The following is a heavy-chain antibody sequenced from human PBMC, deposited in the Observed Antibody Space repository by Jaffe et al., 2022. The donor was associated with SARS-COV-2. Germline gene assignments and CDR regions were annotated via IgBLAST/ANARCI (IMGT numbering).Heavy chain of an antibody. CDR2: IKAKNDGGAT. V-gene: IGHV3-15*01. Sequence: EVQLVESGGGLVKPGGSFTLSCATSGFTFSDAWLNWVRQAPGKGLEWVGRIKAKNDGGATDYAAPVRGRFTISTDDSKNTLFLQMDSLKTEDTAVYYCTTMSKGSSDQWSQGTLVTVSS. D-gene: IGHD1-26*01. J-gene: IGHJ4*02. CDR1: GFTFSDAW. CDR3: TTMSKGSSDQ.